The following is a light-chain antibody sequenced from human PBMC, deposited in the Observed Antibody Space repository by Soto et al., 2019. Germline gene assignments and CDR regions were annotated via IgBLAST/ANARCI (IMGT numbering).Light chain of an antibody. CDR2: DVS. CDR3: CSYAGSYTYV. J-gene: IGLJ1*01. CDR1: SSDVGGFNY. Sequence: QSALTQPRSVSGSPGQSVTISCTGISSDVGGFNYVSWYQQHPGKAPKLMIYDVSKRPSGVPDRFSGSKSGSTASLTISGLQAEDEADYYCCSYAGSYTYVFGTGTKLTVL. V-gene: IGLV2-11*01.